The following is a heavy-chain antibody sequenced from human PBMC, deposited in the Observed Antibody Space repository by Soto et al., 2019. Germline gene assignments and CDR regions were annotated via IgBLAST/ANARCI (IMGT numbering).Heavy chain of an antibody. J-gene: IGHJ6*02. Sequence: QVQLVQSGAEVKKPGASVKVSCKASGYTFTSYAMHWVRQAPGQRLEWMGWINAGTDNTKYSQKFQGRVTITRDTSASTAYMELSSLRSEDTAVYYCARGPGDCSSTSCYAGTLYGMDVWGQGTTVTVSS. CDR3: ARGPGDCSSTSCYAGTLYGMDV. V-gene: IGHV1-3*01. D-gene: IGHD2-2*01. CDR2: INAGTDNT. CDR1: GYTFTSYA.